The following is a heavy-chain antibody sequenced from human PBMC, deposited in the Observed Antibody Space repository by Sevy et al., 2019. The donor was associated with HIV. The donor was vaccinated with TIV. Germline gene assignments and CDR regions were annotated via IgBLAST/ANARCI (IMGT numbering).Heavy chain of an antibody. CDR2: IYTSGST. V-gene: IGHV4-4*07. D-gene: IGHD6-13*01. CDR3: ARGKQQLVLSWFDP. Sequence: SETLSLTCTVSGGSISSYYWSWIRQPAGKGLEWIGRIYTSGSTNYNPSLKSRVTMSVDTSKSQFSLKLSSVTAADTAVYYCARGKQQLVLSWFDPWGQGTLVTVSS. J-gene: IGHJ5*02. CDR1: GGSISSYY.